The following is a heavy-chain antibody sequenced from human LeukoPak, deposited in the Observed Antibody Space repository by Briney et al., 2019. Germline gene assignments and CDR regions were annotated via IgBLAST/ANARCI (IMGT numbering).Heavy chain of an antibody. Sequence: GGSLRLSCAASGFTFDDYAMHWVRQAPGKGLEWVSSITSGRSSPSSKNYADSVKGRFTISRDNAENSLYLEMDSLTAEDTGVYYCARFIGVVSAGADYYYFYMDVWGEGTTVTVSS. J-gene: IGHJ6*03. V-gene: IGHV3-21*06. CDR2: ITSGRSSPSSK. CDR3: ARFIGVVSAGADYYYFYMDV. CDR1: GFTFDDYA. D-gene: IGHD2-15*01.